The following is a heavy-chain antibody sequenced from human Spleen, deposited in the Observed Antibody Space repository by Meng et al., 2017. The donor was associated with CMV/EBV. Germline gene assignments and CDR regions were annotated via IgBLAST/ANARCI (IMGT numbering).Heavy chain of an antibody. CDR1: GSSFSRSA. CDR2: ISCDGCAK. J-gene: IGHJ4*02. CDR3: ARGVDAYGDYEVDY. Sequence: ASGSSFSRSAMDWVRQAPGKGLEWVAVISCDGCAKYYEDSLKGRFSRDNSKNTVCLQKNSLRAEDTAVYYCARGVDAYGDYEVDYWGQGMLVTVSS. D-gene: IGHD4-17*01. V-gene: IGHV3-30*01.